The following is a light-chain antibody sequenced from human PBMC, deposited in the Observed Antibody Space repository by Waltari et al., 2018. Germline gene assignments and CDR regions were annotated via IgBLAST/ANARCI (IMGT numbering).Light chain of an antibody. CDR3: QNHERLPAT. J-gene: IGKJ1*01. V-gene: IGKV3-20*01. CDR2: AAS. CDR1: NSSSKY. Sequence: CRGSNSSSKYLVGYHQRPGHSHRLLIDAASSRATCIPDRFSGSGFGTDFTLTISRLEPEDFAMYYCQNHERLPATFGQGTKVEIK.